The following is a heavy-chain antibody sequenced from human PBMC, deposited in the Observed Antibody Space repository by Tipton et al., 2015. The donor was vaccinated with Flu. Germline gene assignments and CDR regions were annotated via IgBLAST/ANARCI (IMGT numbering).Heavy chain of an antibody. V-gene: IGHV4-4*07. J-gene: IGHJ4*02. Sequence: TLSLTCTVSGGPITYYYWSWIRQPTGKGLEWIGRINTSGNSNYNPSLKSRVTMSVDKSKKQFSLELSSVTAADTAIYYCARALAGEPFDSWGQGTLITVSS. D-gene: IGHD3-10*01. CDR1: GGPITYYY. CDR2: INTSGNS. CDR3: ARALAGEPFDS.